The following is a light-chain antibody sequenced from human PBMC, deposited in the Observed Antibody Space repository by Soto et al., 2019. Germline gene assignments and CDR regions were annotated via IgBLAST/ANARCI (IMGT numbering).Light chain of an antibody. V-gene: IGKV3-20*01. Sequence: EIVLTQSPGTLSLSPGERVTLSCRASQSVAKNYLAWYQLKPGQAPRLLIHGPSSRATGIPDRVSGSGSGTDFTLTISRLEPEDFAVYYCHQYASSPQTFGQGTKVEIK. CDR3: HQYASSPQT. CDR2: GPS. CDR1: QSVAKNY. J-gene: IGKJ1*01.